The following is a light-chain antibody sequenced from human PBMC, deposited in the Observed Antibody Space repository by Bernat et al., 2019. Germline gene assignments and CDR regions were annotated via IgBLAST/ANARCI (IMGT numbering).Light chain of an antibody. V-gene: IGLV2-8*01. CDR1: SSDVGGYNY. CDR2: EVS. CDR3: SSYAGSNNYV. Sequence: QSALTQPPSASGSPGQSVTISCTGTSSDVGGYNYVSWYQQHPDKAPKLIISEVSKRPSGVPDRFSGSKSGNTASLTVSGLQAEDEAVYYCSSYAGSNNYVFGTGTKVTVL. J-gene: IGLJ1*01.